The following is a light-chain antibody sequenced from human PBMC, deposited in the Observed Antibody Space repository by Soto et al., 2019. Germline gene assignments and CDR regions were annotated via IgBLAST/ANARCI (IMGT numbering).Light chain of an antibody. CDR2: KAS. CDR3: QRYNTYPLT. Sequence: IQMTQSPSTLSASVGDRVTITCRASQNIDAWLACYQQKPGKAPKVLIYKASSLESVVPSRFSGSGSGTEFTLTISSLQPDDSATYYCQRYNTYPLTFGGGTKVQIK. CDR1: QNIDAW. V-gene: IGKV1-5*03. J-gene: IGKJ4*01.